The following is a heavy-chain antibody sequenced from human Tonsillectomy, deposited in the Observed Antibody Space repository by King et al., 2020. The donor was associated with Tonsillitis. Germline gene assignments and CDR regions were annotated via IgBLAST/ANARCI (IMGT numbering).Heavy chain of an antibody. CDR2: ISYSGNP. J-gene: IGHJ6*03. V-gene: IGHV4-31*03. D-gene: IGHD1-1*01. CDR3: ASTTPPYYYYYMDV. CDR1: GGSISSAGYY. Sequence: QLQESGPRLVNPSQTLSLTCTVSGGSISSAGYYWTWIRQHPGKGLEWIGYISYSGNPFYSPSLNSRLTISLDTSTNHFSLRVSSLNAADTAVYYCASTTPPYYYYYMDVWGKGTTVTVSS.